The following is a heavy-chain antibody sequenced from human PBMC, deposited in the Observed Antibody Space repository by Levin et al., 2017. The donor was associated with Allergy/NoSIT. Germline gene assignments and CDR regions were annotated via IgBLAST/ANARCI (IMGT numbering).Heavy chain of an antibody. J-gene: IGHJ4*02. CDR1: GFTFSSYA. CDR2: ISGSGGYT. V-gene: IGHV3-23*01. D-gene: IGHD5-12*01. CDR3: SRDDSGYDSWGGPFDY. Sequence: ETLSLTCAASGFTFSSYAMSWVRQAPGKGLAWVSAISGSGGYTYYADSVKGRFTISRDNSKNTLYLQMNSPIAEDTAVYYCSRDDSGYDSWGGPFDYWGQGTLVTVSS.